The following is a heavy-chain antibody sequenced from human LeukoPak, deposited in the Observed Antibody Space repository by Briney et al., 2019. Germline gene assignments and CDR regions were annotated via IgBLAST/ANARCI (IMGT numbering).Heavy chain of an antibody. J-gene: IGHJ4*02. CDR1: GFTFSSYG. CDR3: ASTLGFNWNYEIS. V-gene: IGHV3-33*01. Sequence: GGYLRRYCAASGFTFSSYGMHWVRQAPGKGLEWVAVIWYDGSNKYYADSVKGRFTISRDNSKNTLYLQMNSLRAEDTAVYYCASTLGFNWNYEISWGQGTLVTVSS. CDR2: IWYDGSNK. D-gene: IGHD1-7*01.